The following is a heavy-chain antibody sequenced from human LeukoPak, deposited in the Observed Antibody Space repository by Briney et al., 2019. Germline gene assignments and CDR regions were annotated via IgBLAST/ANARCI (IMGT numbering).Heavy chain of an antibody. J-gene: IGHJ5*02. CDR2: IYYSGST. D-gene: IGHD5-12*01. Sequence: SETLSLTCTVSGGSISSGGYYWSWIRQHPGKGLEWIGYIYYSGSTYYNPSLKSRVTISVDTSKSQFSLKLSSVTAADTAVYYCARDRLSPPGFDPWGQGTLVTVSS. V-gene: IGHV4-31*03. CDR3: ARDRLSPPGFDP. CDR1: GGSISSGGYY.